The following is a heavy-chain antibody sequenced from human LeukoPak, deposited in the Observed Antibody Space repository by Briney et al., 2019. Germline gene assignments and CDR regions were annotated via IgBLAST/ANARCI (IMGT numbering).Heavy chain of an antibody. CDR1: GFTFSSYA. J-gene: IGHJ4*02. D-gene: IGHD6-19*01. Sequence: TGGSLRLSCAASGFTFSSYAMSWVRQAPGKGLEWVSAISGSGGSTYYAGSVKGRFTISRDNSKNTLHLQMNSLRAEDTAVYHCAKDENSSGWYFDYWGQGTLVTVSS. V-gene: IGHV3-23*01. CDR2: ISGSGGST. CDR3: AKDENSSGWYFDY.